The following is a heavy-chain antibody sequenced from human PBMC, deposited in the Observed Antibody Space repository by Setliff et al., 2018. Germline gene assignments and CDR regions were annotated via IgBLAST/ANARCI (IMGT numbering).Heavy chain of an antibody. CDR2: IYTSGST. V-gene: IGHV4-61*02. Sequence: SETLSLTCTVSGGSISSGSYYWSWIRQPAGKGLEWIGRIYTSGSTNYNPSLKSRVTISVDTSKNQFSLKLSSVTAADTAVYYCARTRGSSGWLNWLDPWGQGTLVTVSS. CDR3: ARTRGSSGWLNWLDP. D-gene: IGHD6-19*01. J-gene: IGHJ5*02. CDR1: GGSISSGSYY.